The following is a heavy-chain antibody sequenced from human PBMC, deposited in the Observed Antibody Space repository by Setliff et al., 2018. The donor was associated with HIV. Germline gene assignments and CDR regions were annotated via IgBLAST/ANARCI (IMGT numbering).Heavy chain of an antibody. Sequence: SETLSLTCSVSGGSISSYYWSWIRQPPGKGLEWIGYIYTSESSNYNPSLKSRVTFSVDTSKNQFSLKLSSVTAADTAVYYCARSARFFYASGSRRYFDLWGRGTLVTV. CDR3: ARSARFFYASGSRRYFDL. CDR1: GGSISSYY. V-gene: IGHV4-4*08. D-gene: IGHD3-10*01. J-gene: IGHJ2*01. CDR2: IYTSESS.